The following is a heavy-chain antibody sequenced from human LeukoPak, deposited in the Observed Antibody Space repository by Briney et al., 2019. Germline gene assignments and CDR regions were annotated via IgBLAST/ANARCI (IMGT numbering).Heavy chain of an antibody. Sequence: GGSLRLLCAASGFTFSDYYMRWIRQAPGRGREWVSYISSSSSYTNYADSVTGRFTISRDNAKNSLYLQMNSLRAEDTAVYYCAGGYGSVDYWGPGTLVTVSS. D-gene: IGHD3-10*01. J-gene: IGHJ4*02. CDR3: AGGYGSVDY. CDR2: ISSSSSYT. V-gene: IGHV3-11*06. CDR1: GFTFSDYY.